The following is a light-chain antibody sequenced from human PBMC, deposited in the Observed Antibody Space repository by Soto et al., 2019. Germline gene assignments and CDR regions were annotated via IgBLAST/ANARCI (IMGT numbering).Light chain of an antibody. CDR1: QTVSSSY. J-gene: IGKJ1*01. V-gene: IGKV3-20*01. CDR3: QQYGSTPWT. Sequence: IVLTQSPGTLSLSPGERATLSCRASQTVSSSYLAWYQQKPGQAPGLLIYGASSRATVIPNRFSGSGSGTDFTLTISRLEAEDVAVYYCQQYGSTPWTFGQGTKVEIK. CDR2: GAS.